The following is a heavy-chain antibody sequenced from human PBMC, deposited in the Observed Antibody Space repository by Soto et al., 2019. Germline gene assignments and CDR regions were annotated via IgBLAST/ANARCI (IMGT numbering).Heavy chain of an antibody. D-gene: IGHD5-12*01. CDR1: GFTFRNYA. CDR2: ISGSGGST. Sequence: EVQLLDSGGGLVQPGGSLRLSCAASGFTFRNYAMNWVRQAPGKGLEWVAAISGSGGSTYYADSVKGRFTISRDNSKNTLHLQMSRLTAEDTAVYYCAKGPLGSVYEVDYWGQGTLVTVSS. CDR3: AKGPLGSVYEVDY. V-gene: IGHV3-23*01. J-gene: IGHJ4*02.